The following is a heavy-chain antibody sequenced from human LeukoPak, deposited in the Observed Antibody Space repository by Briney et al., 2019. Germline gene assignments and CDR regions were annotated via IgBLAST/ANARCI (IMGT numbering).Heavy chain of an antibody. CDR1: GYTFTGYY. Sequence: ASVTVSCKASGYTFTGYYMHWVRQAPGQGLEWMGWINPNSGGTNYAQKFQGWVTMTRDTSISTAYMELSRLRSDDTAVYYCARAPYYDFWSGNNWFDPWGQGTLVTVSS. CDR3: ARAPYYDFWSGNNWFDP. CDR2: INPNSGGT. J-gene: IGHJ5*02. V-gene: IGHV1-2*04. D-gene: IGHD3-3*01.